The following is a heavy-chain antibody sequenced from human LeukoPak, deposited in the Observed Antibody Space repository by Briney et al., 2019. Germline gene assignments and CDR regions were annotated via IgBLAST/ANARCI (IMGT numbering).Heavy chain of an antibody. Sequence: SQTLSLTCAISGDSSSSNRATWNWIRQSPSRGLEWLGRTYYGSGWSIEYASSVRSRLTIHSDTSRNQFSLQVTSVTPEDTAVYYCARSNEVGAFDVWGQGIMVIVSS. CDR1: GDSSSSNRAT. CDR2: TYYGSGWSI. CDR3: ARSNEVGAFDV. J-gene: IGHJ3*01. V-gene: IGHV6-1*01. D-gene: IGHD1-1*01.